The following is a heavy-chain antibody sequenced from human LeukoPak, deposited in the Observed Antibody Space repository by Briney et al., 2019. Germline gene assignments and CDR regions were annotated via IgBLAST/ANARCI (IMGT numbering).Heavy chain of an antibody. CDR3: ARDSLVVVAATHPFDY. CDR2: ISETSSFM. CDR1: GFTFSSYS. Sequence: GGSLRLSCAASGFTFSSYSMNWVRQAPGKGLEWISYISETSSFMYYADSVKGRFTISRDNAKNSLYLQMNSLRAEDTAVYYCARDSLVVVAATHPFDYWGQGTLVTVSS. D-gene: IGHD2-15*01. V-gene: IGHV3-48*01. J-gene: IGHJ4*02.